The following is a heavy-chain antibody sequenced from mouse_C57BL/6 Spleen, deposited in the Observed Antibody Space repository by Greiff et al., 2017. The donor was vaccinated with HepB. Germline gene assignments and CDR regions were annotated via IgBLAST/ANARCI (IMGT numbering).Heavy chain of an antibody. CDR2: IDPETGGT. Sequence: VQLQQSGAELVRPGASVTLSCKASGYTFTDYEMHWVKQTPVHGLEWIGAIDPETGGTAYNQKFKGKAILTADKSSSTAYMELRSLTSEDSAVYYGTRGDYSNYGYFDVWGTGTTVTVSS. CDR3: TRGDYSNYGYFDV. CDR1: GYTFTDYE. J-gene: IGHJ1*03. V-gene: IGHV1-15*01. D-gene: IGHD2-5*01.